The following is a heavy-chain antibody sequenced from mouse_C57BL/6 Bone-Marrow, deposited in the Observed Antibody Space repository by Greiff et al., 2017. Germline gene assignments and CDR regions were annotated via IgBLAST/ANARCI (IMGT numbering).Heavy chain of an antibody. CDR3: TQFDY. CDR2: IDPENGDT. Sequence: EVQRVESGAELVRPGASVKLSCTASGFNIKDDYMHWVKPRPDQGLEWIGWIDPENGDTEYASKFQGKATITADTSSNTAYLQLSSLTSEDTAVYYCTQFDYWGQGTTLTVSS. CDR1: GFNIKDDY. V-gene: IGHV14-4*01. J-gene: IGHJ2*01.